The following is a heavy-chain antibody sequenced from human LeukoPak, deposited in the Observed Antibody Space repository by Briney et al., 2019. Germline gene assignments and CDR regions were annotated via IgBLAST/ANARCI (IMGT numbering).Heavy chain of an antibody. V-gene: IGHV4-59*11. CDR1: ASSISSHS. Sequence: PSETLSLTCTVSASSISSHSWGWIRQPPGKGLEWISYDSNNGNINYNLALKSRVTISVDTSKRQFSLKLSSVTAADTAVYYCARDNWGSLDYWGQGILVTVSS. CDR2: DSNNGNI. J-gene: IGHJ4*02. D-gene: IGHD7-27*01. CDR3: ARDNWGSLDY.